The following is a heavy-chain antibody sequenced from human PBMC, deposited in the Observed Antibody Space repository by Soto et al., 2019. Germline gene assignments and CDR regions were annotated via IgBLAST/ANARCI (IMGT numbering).Heavy chain of an antibody. CDR1: GFTFTSSA. CDR2: IVVGSGNT. J-gene: IGHJ6*02. V-gene: IGHV1-58*01. D-gene: IGHD3-16*02. Sequence: VASVKVSCKASGFTFTSSAVQWVRQARGQRLEWIGWIVVGSGNTNYAQKFQERVTITRDMSTSTAYMELSSLRSEDTAVYYCAADTPSYLGYYYGMDVWGQGTTVTVSS. CDR3: AADTPSYLGYYYGMDV.